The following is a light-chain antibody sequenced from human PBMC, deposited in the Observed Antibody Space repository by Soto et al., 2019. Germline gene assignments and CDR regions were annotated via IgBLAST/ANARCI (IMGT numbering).Light chain of an antibody. Sequence: QSALTQPRSVSGSPGQSVSISCTGTNSDIGNYNLVSWYQQPPVKAPKLIISAVSRRPSGVPDRFSGSKSGNTASLTISGLQADDEADYYCWSYTTSDMWVFGGGTKVTVL. CDR3: WSYTTSDMWV. CDR1: NSDIGNYNL. J-gene: IGLJ3*02. CDR2: AVS. V-gene: IGLV2-11*01.